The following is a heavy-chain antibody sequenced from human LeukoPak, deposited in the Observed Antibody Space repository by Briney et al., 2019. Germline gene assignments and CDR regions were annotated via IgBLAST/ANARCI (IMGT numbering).Heavy chain of an antibody. J-gene: IGHJ5*02. CDR3: VSLETSVTEHNWFDP. D-gene: IGHD2-21*02. Sequence: SETLSLACTVSGASISSSAYYWGWIRQPPGKGLEWIGSIGGSNYYRGSTYYNPSLKSRVTIHVDTSKDQFSLKLSSVTAADTAVYYCVSLETSVTEHNWFDPWGQGTLVTVSS. CDR1: GASISSSAYY. CDR2: IGGSNYYRGST. V-gene: IGHV4-39*01.